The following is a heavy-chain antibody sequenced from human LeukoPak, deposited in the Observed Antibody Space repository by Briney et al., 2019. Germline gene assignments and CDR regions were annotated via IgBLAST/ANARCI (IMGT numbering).Heavy chain of an antibody. J-gene: IGHJ4*02. D-gene: IGHD6-19*01. CDR1: GFTFSSYG. CDR2: ISYDGSNK. V-gene: IGHV3-30*03. Sequence: PGGSLRLSCAASGFTFSSYGMHWVRQAPGEGLEWVAVISYDGSNKYYADSVKGRFTISRDNSKNTLYLQMNSLRAEDTAVYYCARDPYSSGWYADYWGQGTLVTVSS. CDR3: ARDPYSSGWYADY.